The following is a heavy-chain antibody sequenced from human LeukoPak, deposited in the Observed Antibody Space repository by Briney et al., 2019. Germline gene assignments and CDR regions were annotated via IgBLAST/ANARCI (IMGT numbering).Heavy chain of an antibody. CDR3: ARGGRDGYNSYNWFDP. V-gene: IGHV4-59*01. CDR1: XXXISXXY. Sequence: PSEXXXLTCXXSXXXISXXYXXWXRQPPGKGLEWIGYIYYSGSTNYNPSLKSRVTISVDTSKNQFSLKLSSVTAADTAVYYCARGGRDGYNSYNWFDPWGQGTLVTVSS. J-gene: IGHJ5*02. D-gene: IGHD5-24*01. CDR2: IYYSGST.